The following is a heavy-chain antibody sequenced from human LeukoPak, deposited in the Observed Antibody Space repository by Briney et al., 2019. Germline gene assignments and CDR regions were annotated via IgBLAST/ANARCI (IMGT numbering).Heavy chain of an antibody. J-gene: IGHJ4*02. Sequence: PGGSRRFSCEASGFTFDVYGMSWVRQAPGKGLEWVSGFNWNGGSTGYADSVKGRFTISRDNAKNSLYLQMNSLRAEDTALYYCARDQGVWGSYQTQLDYWGQGTLVTVSS. CDR1: GFTFDVYG. D-gene: IGHD3-16*02. V-gene: IGHV3-20*04. CDR3: ARDQGVWGSYQTQLDY. CDR2: FNWNGGST.